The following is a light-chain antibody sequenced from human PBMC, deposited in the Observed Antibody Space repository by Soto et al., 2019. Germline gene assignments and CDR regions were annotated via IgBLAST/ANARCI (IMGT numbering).Light chain of an antibody. CDR1: HRVNTY. CDR3: QQYNNWPPVT. J-gene: IGKJ4*01. Sequence: EIVMTQSPATLSVSPGERATLSCRASHRVNTYLAWYQQRPGQAPRLLIYDASTRATDIPARFSGSGSGTEFTLTISSLQSEDFAVYYCQQYNNWPPVTFGGGTKVDIK. V-gene: IGKV3-15*01. CDR2: DAS.